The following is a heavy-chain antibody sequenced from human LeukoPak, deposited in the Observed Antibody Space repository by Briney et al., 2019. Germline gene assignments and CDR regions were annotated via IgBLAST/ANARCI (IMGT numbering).Heavy chain of an antibody. J-gene: IGHJ4*02. D-gene: IGHD3-22*01. CDR1: GFTFSSYS. Sequence: PGGSLRLSCAASGFTFSSYSMTWVRQAPGKGLEWVSSISSSSSYIYYADSVKGRFTISRDNAKNSLYLQMNSLRAEDTAVYYCARDQGGYYDSSGLDYWGQGTLVTVSS. V-gene: IGHV3-21*01. CDR2: ISSSSSYI. CDR3: ARDQGGYYDSSGLDY.